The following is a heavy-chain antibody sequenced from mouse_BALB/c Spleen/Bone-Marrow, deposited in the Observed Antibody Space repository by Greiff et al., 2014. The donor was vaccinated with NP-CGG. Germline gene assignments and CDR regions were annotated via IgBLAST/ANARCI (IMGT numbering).Heavy chain of an antibody. CDR1: GYTFTSYW. V-gene: IGHV1-5*01. J-gene: IGHJ4*01. CDR3: THDYDYYAMNY. Sequence: VQLKESGTVLARPGVSVKMSCKASGYTFTSYWMHWVKQRPGQGLEWIGAIYPGNSDTSYNQKFKGKAKLTAVTSTSTAYMELSSLTNEDSAVYYCTHDYDYYAMNYWGQGTSVTVSS. CDR2: IYPGNSDT. D-gene: IGHD2-4*01.